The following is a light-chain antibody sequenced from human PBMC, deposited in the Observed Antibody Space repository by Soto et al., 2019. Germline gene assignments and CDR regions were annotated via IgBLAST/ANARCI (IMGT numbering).Light chain of an antibody. CDR2: GAS. Sequence: EIVLTQSPGTLSLSPGERATLSCRASQSVSSSYLAWYQQKPGQAPRLLIYGASSRATGIPDRFSGSGSGTDFTLSISRLEPEDFAVYYCQQYGSSPVSFGQGTRLEIK. CDR1: QSVSSSY. J-gene: IGKJ5*01. CDR3: QQYGSSPVS. V-gene: IGKV3-20*01.